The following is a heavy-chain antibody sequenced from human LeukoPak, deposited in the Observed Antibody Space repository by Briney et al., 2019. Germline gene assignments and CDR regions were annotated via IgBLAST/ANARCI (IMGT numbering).Heavy chain of an antibody. J-gene: IGHJ6*03. V-gene: IGHV4-61*02. CDR2: IYTSGST. Sequence: SQTLSLTCTVSGGSISSGSYYWSWIRQPAGKGLEWIGRIYTSGSTNYNPSLKSRVTISVDTSKNQFSLKLSSVTAADTAVNYCARTPYYYYYMDVWGKGTTVTVSS. CDR1: GGSISSGSYY. CDR3: ARTPYYYYYMDV.